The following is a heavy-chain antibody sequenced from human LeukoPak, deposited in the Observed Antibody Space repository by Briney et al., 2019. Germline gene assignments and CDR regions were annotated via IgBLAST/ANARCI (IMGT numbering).Heavy chain of an antibody. J-gene: IGHJ4*02. D-gene: IGHD6-13*01. CDR1: NYSMTSGYY. CDR2: LYHTRYT. Sequence: SETLSLTCTVSNYSMTSGYYWTWIRQSPGKGLEWIGSLYHTRYTYYNPSLKSRVTMTVDTAMNQFSLKLRSVTAADTAVYYCARVTGYRIEDYFDYWGQGTLVTVSS. V-gene: IGHV4-38-2*02. CDR3: ARVTGYRIEDYFDY.